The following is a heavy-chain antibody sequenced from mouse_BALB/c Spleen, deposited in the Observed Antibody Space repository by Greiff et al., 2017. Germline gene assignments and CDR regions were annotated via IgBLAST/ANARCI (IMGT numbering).Heavy chain of an antibody. J-gene: IGHJ4*01. CDR2: IYPGNSDT. Sequence: VQLQQSGTVLARPGASVKMSCKASGYTFTSYWMHWVKQRPGQGLEWIGAIYPGNSDTSYNQKFKGKAKLTAVTSTSTAYMELSSLTNEDSAVYYCTKYLYGNYGGYYAMDYWGQGTSVTVSS. CDR3: TKYLYGNYGGYYAMDY. V-gene: IGHV1-5*01. CDR1: GYTFTSYW. D-gene: IGHD2-1*01.